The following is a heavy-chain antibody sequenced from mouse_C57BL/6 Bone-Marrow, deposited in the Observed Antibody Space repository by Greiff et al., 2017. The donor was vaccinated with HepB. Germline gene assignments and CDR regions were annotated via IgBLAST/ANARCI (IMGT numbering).Heavy chain of an antibody. D-gene: IGHD2-3*01. V-gene: IGHV5-4*01. CDR1: GFTFSSYA. J-gene: IGHJ4*01. Sequence: EVKLMESGGGLVKPGGSLKLSCAASGFTFSSYAMSWVRQTPEKRLEWVATISDGGSYTYYPDNVKGRFTISRDNAKNNLYLQMSHLKSDDTAMYYCARDLGWLLPYAMDYWGQGTSVTVSS. CDR3: ARDLGWLLPYAMDY. CDR2: ISDGGSYT.